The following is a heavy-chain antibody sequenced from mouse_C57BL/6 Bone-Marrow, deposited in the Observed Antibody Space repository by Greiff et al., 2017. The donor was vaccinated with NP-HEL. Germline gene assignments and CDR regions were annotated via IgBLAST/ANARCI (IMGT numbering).Heavy chain of an antibody. CDR1: GFTFSDYY. Sequence: DVQLVESEGGLVQPGSSMKLSCTASGFTFSDYYMAWVRQVPEKGLEWVANINYDGSSTYYLDSLKSRFIISRDNAKNILYLQMSSLKSEDTATYYCARVPHYYAMDYWGQGTSVTVSS. CDR2: INYDGSST. J-gene: IGHJ4*01. V-gene: IGHV5-16*01. CDR3: ARVPHYYAMDY.